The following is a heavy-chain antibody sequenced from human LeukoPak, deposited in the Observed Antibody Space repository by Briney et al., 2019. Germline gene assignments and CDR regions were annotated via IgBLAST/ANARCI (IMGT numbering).Heavy chain of an antibody. CDR1: GFTFSSYS. Sequence: GGSLRLSCAASGFTFSSYSMNWVRQAPGKGMEWVSSISSSSSYIYYADSVKGRFTISRDNAKNSLYLQMNSLRAEDTAVYYCARDPEEIAAAVDKYFQHWGQGTLVTVSS. CDR3: ARDPEEIAAAVDKYFQH. CDR2: ISSSSSYI. D-gene: IGHD6-13*01. J-gene: IGHJ1*01. V-gene: IGHV3-21*01.